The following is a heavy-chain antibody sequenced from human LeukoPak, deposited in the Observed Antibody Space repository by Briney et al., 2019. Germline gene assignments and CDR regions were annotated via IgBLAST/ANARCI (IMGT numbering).Heavy chain of an antibody. D-gene: IGHD1-1*01. CDR3: AKAGHDGIHTLLGQFDY. V-gene: IGHV3-23*01. CDR1: GFTFSSYA. J-gene: IGHJ4*02. CDR2: ISGSGGST. Sequence: PGGSLRLSCAASGFTFSSYAMSWVRQAPGKGLEWVSAISGSGGSTYYADSVKGRFTISRDNSKNTLYLQMNSLRAEDTAVYYCAKAGHDGIHTLLGQFDYWGQGTLVTVSS.